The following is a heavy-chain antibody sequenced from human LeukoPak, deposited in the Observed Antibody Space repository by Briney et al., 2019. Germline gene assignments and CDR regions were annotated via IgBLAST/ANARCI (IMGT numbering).Heavy chain of an antibody. CDR3: ARADGGSYFSFDY. CDR1: GFTFSSYA. D-gene: IGHD1-26*01. Sequence: PGGSLRLSCAASGFTFSSYAMSWVRQAPGKGLEWVSGISRSGGSTYYADSVKGRFTISRDNAKNSLYLQMNSLRAEDTAVYYCARADGGSYFSFDYWGQGTLVTVSS. J-gene: IGHJ4*02. V-gene: IGHV3-23*01. CDR2: ISRSGGST.